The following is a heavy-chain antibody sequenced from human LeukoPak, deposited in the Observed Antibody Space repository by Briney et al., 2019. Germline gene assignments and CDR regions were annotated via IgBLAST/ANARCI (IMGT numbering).Heavy chain of an antibody. CDR2: IYSGGST. D-gene: IGHD2-2*02. Sequence: GGSLRLSCAASGFTVSSNYMSWVRQAPGKGLEWDSVIYSGGSTYYADSVKGRFTISRDNSKNTLYLQMNSLRAEDTAVYYCAREWGLYGFQHWGQGTLVTVSS. V-gene: IGHV3-66*01. CDR1: GFTVSSNY. J-gene: IGHJ1*01. CDR3: AREWGLYGFQH.